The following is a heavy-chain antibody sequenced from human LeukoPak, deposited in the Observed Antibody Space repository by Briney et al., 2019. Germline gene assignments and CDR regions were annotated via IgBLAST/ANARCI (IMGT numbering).Heavy chain of an antibody. CDR3: ARDRRLGTTGTTGYGMDV. V-gene: IGHV3-21*06. Sequence: GGSLRLSCAASGFSFSSYNMNWVRQAPGKGLEWVSSISSSSTYIYYADSEKGRYTNPRDNAKNSLYLQMNSLRAEDTPVDDCARDRRLGTTGTTGYGMDVWLKGTTVSVRS. J-gene: IGHJ6*04. CDR1: GFSFSSYN. CDR2: ISSSSTYI. D-gene: IGHD1-1*01.